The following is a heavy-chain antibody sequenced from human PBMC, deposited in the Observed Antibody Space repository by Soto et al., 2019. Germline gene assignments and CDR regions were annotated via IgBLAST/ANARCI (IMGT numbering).Heavy chain of an antibody. D-gene: IGHD6-19*01. CDR1: GGTFSSYA. CDR3: ARHQNLAVAGTGSDY. Sequence: GASVKVSCKASGGTFSSYAISWVRQAPGQGLEWMGGITPIFGTANYAQKFQGRVTITADESTSTAYMELSSLKASDTAMYYCARHQNLAVAGTGSDYWGQGTLVTVSS. CDR2: ITPIFGTA. V-gene: IGHV1-69*13. J-gene: IGHJ4*02.